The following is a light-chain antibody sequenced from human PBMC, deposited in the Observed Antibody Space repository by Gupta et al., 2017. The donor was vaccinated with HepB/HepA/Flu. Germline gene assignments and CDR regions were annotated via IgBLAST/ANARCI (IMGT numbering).Light chain of an antibody. CDR1: QGLVFSDGDTF. Sequence: AVWTQSPLSRLVTLGQPASISCRSSQGLVFSDGDTFLHWFQQRPGQSQRRLLYQVSKRYFGVPVGFGGSGSGTDFTLRTSRVEAEDVAIYYCNQRTLQRTLGQGTKVEIK. V-gene: IGKV2-30*01. CDR3: NQRTLQRT. J-gene: IGKJ2*02. CDR2: QVS.